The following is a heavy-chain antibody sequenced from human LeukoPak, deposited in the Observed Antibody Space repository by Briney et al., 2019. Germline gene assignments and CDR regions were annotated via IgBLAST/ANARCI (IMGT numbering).Heavy chain of an antibody. CDR3: ARARALVIYYFDY. CDR2: IIPIFGTA. V-gene: IGHV1-69*13. CDR1: GGTFSSYA. J-gene: IGHJ4*02. D-gene: IGHD3-9*01. Sequence: GASVKVSCKASGGTFSSYAISWVRQAPGQGLEWIGGIIPIFGTANYAQKFQGRVTITADESTSTAYMELSSLRSEDTAVYYCARARALVIYYFDYWGQGTLVTVSS.